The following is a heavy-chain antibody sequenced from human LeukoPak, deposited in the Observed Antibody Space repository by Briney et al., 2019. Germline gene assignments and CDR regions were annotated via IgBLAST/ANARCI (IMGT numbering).Heavy chain of an antibody. D-gene: IGHD3-22*01. J-gene: IGHJ4*02. CDR2: IYPGDSDT. V-gene: IGHV5-51*01. CDR3: ARRVVVPYLGFDY. Sequence: GESLKISCKGSGYSFTSYWIGWVRQMPGKGLEWMGIIYPGDSDTRYSPSFQGQVTISAGKSISTAYLQWSSLKASDTAMYYCARRVVVPYLGFDYWGQGTLVTVSS. CDR1: GYSFTSYW.